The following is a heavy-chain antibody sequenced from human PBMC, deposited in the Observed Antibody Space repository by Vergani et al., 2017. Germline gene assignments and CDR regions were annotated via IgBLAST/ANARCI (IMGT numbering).Heavy chain of an antibody. Sequence: EVQLVESGGGLVQPGGSLRLSCAASGFTFSSYEMNWVRQAPGKGLEWVSYISSSGSTIYYADSVKGRFTISRDNAKNSLYLQMNSLRAEDTAVYYCANTERGRYCSGGSCYSPLDYWGQGTLVTVSS. CDR3: ANTERGRYCSGGSCYSPLDY. CDR2: ISSSGSTI. V-gene: IGHV3-48*03. CDR1: GFTFSSYE. D-gene: IGHD2-15*01. J-gene: IGHJ4*02.